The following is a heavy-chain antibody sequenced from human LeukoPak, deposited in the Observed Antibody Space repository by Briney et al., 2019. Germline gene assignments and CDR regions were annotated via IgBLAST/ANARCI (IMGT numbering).Heavy chain of an antibody. CDR3: AEASLLECSLLGDRVSDI. CDR1: GFSVSSYR. CDR2: ISSSSSYI. Sequence: PGGSLRLSCAVSGFSVSSYRWNWIRQAPGRGLEWVSSISSSSSYIYYADSVKGRFTISRDNAKNSLYLQMNSVRAEDTAVYYCAEASLLECSLLGDRVSDIWGQGTMVTVSS. D-gene: IGHD3-3*02. V-gene: IGHV3-21*01. J-gene: IGHJ3*02.